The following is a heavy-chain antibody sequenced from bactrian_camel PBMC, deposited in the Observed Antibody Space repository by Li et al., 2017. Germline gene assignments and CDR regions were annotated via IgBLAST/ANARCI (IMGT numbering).Heavy chain of an antibody. Sequence: VQLVESGGGLVQPGGSLRLSCAASGFTFSSYAISWVRQAPGKGLEWVSGINGAGDTYYPDSMKGRFTISRDNAKNTVYLQLNSLKTEDMAMYYCASYGGSWYGVDEYAYWGQGTQVTVS. D-gene: IGHD6*01. V-gene: IGHV3S10*01. J-gene: IGHJ4*01. CDR2: INGAGDT. CDR3: ASYGGSWYGVDEYAY. CDR1: GFTFSSYA.